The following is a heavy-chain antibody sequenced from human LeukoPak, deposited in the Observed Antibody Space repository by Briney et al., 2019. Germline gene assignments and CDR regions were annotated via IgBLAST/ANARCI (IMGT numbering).Heavy chain of an antibody. V-gene: IGHV1-2*02. CDR2: INPNSGGT. CDR1: GYIFTGYY. CDR3: ARGVAYCGGDCYPIAP. D-gene: IGHD2-21*02. Sequence: ASVKVSCKASGYIFTGYYMHWVRQAPGQGLEWMGWINPNSGGTNYAQKFQGRVTMTRDTPISTAYMELSRLRSDDTAVYYCARGVAYCGGDCYPIAPWGQGTLVTVSS. J-gene: IGHJ5*02.